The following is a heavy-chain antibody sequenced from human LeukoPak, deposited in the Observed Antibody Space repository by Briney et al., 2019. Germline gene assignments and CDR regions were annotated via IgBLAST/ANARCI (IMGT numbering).Heavy chain of an antibody. V-gene: IGHV4-30-2*01. CDR2: IYHGGST. D-gene: IGHD6-6*01. CDR3: ARSLGSDFDY. Sequence: PSETLSLTCAVSGGSISSGGYSWSWIRQPPGKGLEWIGYIYHGGSTYYNPSLKSRVTISVDRSKNQFSLKLSSVTAADTAVYYCARSLGSDFDYWGQGTLVTVSS. J-gene: IGHJ4*02. CDR1: GGSISSGGYS.